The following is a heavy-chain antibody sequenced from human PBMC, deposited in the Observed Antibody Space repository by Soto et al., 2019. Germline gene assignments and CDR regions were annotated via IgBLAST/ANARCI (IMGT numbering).Heavy chain of an antibody. Sequence: PSETLSLTCAVSGDSIGRGGYSWTWIRQPPGKALEWIGNIYDSGSTSYNPSLKSRVTMSVDTSKNQFSLKLTSVTAADTAVYFCARGSSSYYDYGMDVWGQGITVTVSS. J-gene: IGHJ6*02. CDR2: IYDSGST. CDR3: ARGSSSYYDYGMDV. D-gene: IGHD6-6*01. CDR1: GDSIGRGGYS. V-gene: IGHV4-30-2*01.